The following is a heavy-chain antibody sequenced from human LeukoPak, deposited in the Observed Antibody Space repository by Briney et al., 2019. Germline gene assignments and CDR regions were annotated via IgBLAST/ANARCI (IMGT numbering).Heavy chain of an antibody. CDR3: AKASWVSSTDAVR. D-gene: IGHD6-19*01. V-gene: IGHV3-23*01. J-gene: IGHJ4*02. CDR2: ISERGGST. Sequence: GGSLRLPCVVSGITLSNYGMSWVRQALGKGLEWVSGISERGGSTNYADSVKGRFIISRDTSKNTVYLQMNSLRVEDTAVYFCAKASWVSSTDAVRWGQGTLVTVSS. CDR1: GITLSNYG.